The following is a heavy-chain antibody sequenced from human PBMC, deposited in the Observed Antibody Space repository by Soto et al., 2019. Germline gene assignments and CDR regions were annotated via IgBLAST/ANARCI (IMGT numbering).Heavy chain of an antibody. V-gene: IGHV1-58*01. J-gene: IGHJ5*02. CDR2: IVVGSGNT. D-gene: IGHD6-13*01. CDR1: GFTFTSSA. Sequence: SVKVSCKASGFTFTSSAVQWVRQARGQRLEWIGWIVVGSGNTNYAQKFQERVTITRDMSTSTAYMELSSLRSDDTAVYYCARDLPSLLHSSSRKDWFDPWGQGTLVTVSS. CDR3: ARDLPSLLHSSSRKDWFDP.